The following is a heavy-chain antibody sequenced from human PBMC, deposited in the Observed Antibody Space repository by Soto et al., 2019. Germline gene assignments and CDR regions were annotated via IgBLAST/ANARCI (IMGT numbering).Heavy chain of an antibody. J-gene: IGHJ4*02. V-gene: IGHV3-23*01. CDR3: AKSLPKAERIMITFGGVIVPLFDY. CDR2: ISGSGGST. D-gene: IGHD3-16*02. Sequence: EVQLLESGGGLVQPGGSLRLSCAASGFTFSSYAMSWVRQAPGKGLEWVSAISGSGGSTYYADSVKGRFTISRDNSKNTLYLQMNSLRAEDTAVYYCAKSLPKAERIMITFGGVIVPLFDYWGQGTLVTVSS. CDR1: GFTFSSYA.